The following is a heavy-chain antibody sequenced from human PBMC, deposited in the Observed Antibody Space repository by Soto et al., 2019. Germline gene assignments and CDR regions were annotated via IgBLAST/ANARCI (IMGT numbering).Heavy chain of an antibody. CDR2: IYHSGST. CDR1: GGSIRSGGSY. Sequence: SETLSLTFSVSGGSIRSGGSYWSRIRQHPVKGLEWIGYIYHSGSTYYSPSLKSRVIISVYTSKSQVSLKLSSVTAADTAVYYCARTTGYSSTWLAGKNWFDPWGQGILVTVSS. D-gene: IGHD6-13*01. V-gene: IGHV4-31*03. J-gene: IGHJ5*02. CDR3: ARTTGYSSTWLAGKNWFDP.